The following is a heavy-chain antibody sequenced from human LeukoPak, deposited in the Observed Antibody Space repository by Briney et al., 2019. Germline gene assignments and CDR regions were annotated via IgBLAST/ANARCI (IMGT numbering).Heavy chain of an antibody. Sequence: GESLKISCKGSGYSFTSYWTGWVRQMPGKGLEWMGIIYPGDSDTRYSPSFQGQVTISADKSISTAYLQWSSLKASDTAMYYCARGVSCSSTSCYGDYWGQGTLVTVSS. CDR1: GYSFTSYW. V-gene: IGHV5-51*01. CDR3: ARGVSCSSTSCYGDY. D-gene: IGHD2-2*01. J-gene: IGHJ4*02. CDR2: IYPGDSDT.